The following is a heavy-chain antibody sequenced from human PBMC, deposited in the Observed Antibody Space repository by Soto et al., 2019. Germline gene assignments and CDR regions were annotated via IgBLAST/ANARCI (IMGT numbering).Heavy chain of an antibody. J-gene: IGHJ3*02. Sequence: GGSLILSCAASGFTFSSYSMNWVRQAPGKGLEWVSSISSSSSYIYYADSVKGRFTISRDNAKNSLYLQMNSLRAEDTAVYYCARAYYAIDAFDIWGQGTMVTVSS. CDR2: ISSSSSYI. V-gene: IGHV3-21*01. D-gene: IGHD1-26*01. CDR3: ARAYYAIDAFDI. CDR1: GFTFSSYS.